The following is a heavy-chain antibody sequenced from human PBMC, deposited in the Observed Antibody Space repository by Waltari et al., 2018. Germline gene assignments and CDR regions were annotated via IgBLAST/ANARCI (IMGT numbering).Heavy chain of an antibody. J-gene: IGHJ5*02. CDR2: INHSGST. V-gene: IGHV4-34*01. CDR3: ARTAYYDFWRNSNWFDP. CDR1: GGSFSGYY. D-gene: IGHD3-3*01. Sequence: QVQLQQWGAGLLKPSETLSLTCAVYGGSFSGYYWSWIRKPPGKGLEWIGEINHSGSTNYNPSLKSRVTISVDTSKNQFSLKLGSVTAADTAVYYCARTAYYDFWRNSNWFDPWGQGTLVTVSS.